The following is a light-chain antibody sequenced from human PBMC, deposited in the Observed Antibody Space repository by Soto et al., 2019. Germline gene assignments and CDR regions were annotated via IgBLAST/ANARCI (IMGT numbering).Light chain of an antibody. CDR3: QQYNNWPRT. CDR2: GAS. J-gene: IGKJ1*01. Sequence: EIVMTQSPATLSVSPWERATLSCRSSQSVSSNIAWYQQKPGPAPRLLIHGASTTATGLPVRCSGSGSGTDFTLTSSSLPYEDFAVYYCQQYNNWPRTFGQGTKVEIK. CDR1: QSVSSN. V-gene: IGKV3-15*01.